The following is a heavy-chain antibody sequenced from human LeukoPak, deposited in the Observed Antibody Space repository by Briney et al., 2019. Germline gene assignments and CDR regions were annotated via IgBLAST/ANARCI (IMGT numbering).Heavy chain of an antibody. CDR1: GYTFTSYG. V-gene: IGHV1-18*01. D-gene: IGHD2-2*01. J-gene: IGHJ5*02. CDR2: IGAYNGNT. CDR3: ARGYCSSTSCYDWFDP. Sequence: GAPVKVSCKASGYTFTSYGISWVRQAPGQGLEWMGWIGAYNGNTNYAQKLQGRVTMTTDTSTSTAYMELRSLRSDDTAVYYCARGYCSSTSCYDWFDPWGQGTLVTVSS.